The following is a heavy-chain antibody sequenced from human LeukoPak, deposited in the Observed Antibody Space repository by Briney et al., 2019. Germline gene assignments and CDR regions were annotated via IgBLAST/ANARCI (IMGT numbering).Heavy chain of an antibody. Sequence: SETLSLTCAVYGGSFSGYYWSWIRQPPGKGLEWIGEINHSGSTNHNPSLKSRVTISVDTSKNQFSLKLSSVTAADTAVYYCAREGYDSSGLVYWGQGTLVTVSS. CDR2: INHSGST. D-gene: IGHD3-22*01. CDR3: AREGYDSSGLVY. J-gene: IGHJ4*02. V-gene: IGHV4-34*01. CDR1: GGSFSGYY.